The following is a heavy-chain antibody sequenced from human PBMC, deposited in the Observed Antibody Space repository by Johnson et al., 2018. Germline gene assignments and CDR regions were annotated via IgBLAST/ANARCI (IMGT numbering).Heavy chain of an antibody. CDR1: GFTFSSYG. V-gene: IGHV3-30*18. CDR2: ISYDGSNK. CDR3: AKDLDVEVVETAGYFQH. D-gene: IGHD2-15*01. Sequence: QVQLVQSGGGVVQPGRSLRLSCAASGFTFSSYGMHWVRQAPGKGLEWVAVISYDGSNKYYTDSVKGRFTISRDNSKHTLYLQMNSLRAEETAVYYCAKDLDVEVVETAGYFQHWGQGTLVTVSS. J-gene: IGHJ1*01.